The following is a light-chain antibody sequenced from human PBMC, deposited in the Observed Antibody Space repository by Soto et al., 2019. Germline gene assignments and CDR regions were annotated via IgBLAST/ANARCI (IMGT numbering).Light chain of an antibody. J-gene: IGKJ1*01. CDR1: QTISSW. Sequence: DIQMTQSPSTLSGSVGDRVTITCRASQTISSWLAWYQQKPGKAPKLLIYKASTLKSGVASRFSGRGSGTEFPLTISSLQPDYFATYYCQHYNSYSEAFGQGTKVELK. CDR2: KAS. V-gene: IGKV1-5*03. CDR3: QHYNSYSEA.